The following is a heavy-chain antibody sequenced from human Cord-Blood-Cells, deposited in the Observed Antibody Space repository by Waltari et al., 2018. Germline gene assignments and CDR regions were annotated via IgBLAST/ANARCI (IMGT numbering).Heavy chain of an antibody. V-gene: IGHV4-38-2*02. Sequence: QVQLQESGPGLVKPSETLSLTCTVSGYSISSGYYWGWIRQPPGKGLEWIGSIYHSGGTYYNPSLKSRVTISVDTSKNQFSLKLSSVTAADTAVYYCARDLRVRFLEWLFDYWGQGTLVTVSS. D-gene: IGHD3-3*01. J-gene: IGHJ4*02. CDR2: IYHSGGT. CDR3: ARDLRVRFLEWLFDY. CDR1: GYSISSGYY.